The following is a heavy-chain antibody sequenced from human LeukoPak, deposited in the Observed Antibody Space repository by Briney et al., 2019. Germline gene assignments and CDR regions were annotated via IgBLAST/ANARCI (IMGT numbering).Heavy chain of an antibody. CDR2: TYYRSKWYY. CDR3: ARGGGAIAT. J-gene: IGHJ5*02. V-gene: IGHV6-1*01. Sequence: SQTLSLTCAISGDSVSSNSAGWSWIRQSPSRGLEWLGRTYYRSKWYYDYAASVKSRITINPDTSKNQFSLRLNSVTPEDTAVYYCARGGGAIATWGQGTLVTVSS. D-gene: IGHD3-16*01. CDR1: GDSVSSNSAG.